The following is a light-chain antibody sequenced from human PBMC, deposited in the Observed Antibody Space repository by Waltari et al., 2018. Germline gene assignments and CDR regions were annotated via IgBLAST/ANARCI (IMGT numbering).Light chain of an antibody. CDR3: LLYDGSDQV. Sequence: QTVVTQEPSLTVSPGGAVTLTCASSAGAVTSGNYPNWIQQKPGQVPRSRIHITTNRHSWTPARFSGSLLGGKSALTLSGVQPEDEAEYYCLLYDGSDQVFGGGTKLTVL. J-gene: IGLJ3*02. CDR1: AGAVTSGNY. V-gene: IGLV7-43*01. CDR2: ITT.